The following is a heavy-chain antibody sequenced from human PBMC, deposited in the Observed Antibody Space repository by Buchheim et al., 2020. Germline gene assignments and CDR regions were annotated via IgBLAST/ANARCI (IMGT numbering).Heavy chain of an antibody. CDR3: AREGGDSSSWFDYYYGMDV. CDR2: IIPILGIA. Sequence: QVQLVQSGAEVKKPGSSVKVSCKASGGTFSSYTISWVRQAPGQGLEWMGRIIPILGIANYAQKFQGRVTITADKSTSTAYMELSSLRSEDTAVYYCAREGGDSSSWFDYYYGMDVWGQGTT. D-gene: IGHD6-13*01. CDR1: GGTFSSYT. V-gene: IGHV1-69*08. J-gene: IGHJ6*02.